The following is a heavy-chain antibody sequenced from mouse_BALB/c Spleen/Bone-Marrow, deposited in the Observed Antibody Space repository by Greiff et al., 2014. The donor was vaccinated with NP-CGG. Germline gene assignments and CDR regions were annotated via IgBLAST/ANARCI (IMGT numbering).Heavy chain of an antibody. J-gene: IGHJ4*01. Sequence: VQLQQSGAELVKPGASVKLSCTASGFSIKDTHIHWVKQRPEQGLEWIGRIDPANGNTKYDPKFQGKATITTDTSSNTAYLQLSSLTSEDTAVYYCAQGYDWAMDYWGQGTSVTVSS. CDR1: GFSIKDTH. V-gene: IGHV14-3*02. D-gene: IGHD2-14*01. CDR3: AQGYDWAMDY. CDR2: IDPANGNT.